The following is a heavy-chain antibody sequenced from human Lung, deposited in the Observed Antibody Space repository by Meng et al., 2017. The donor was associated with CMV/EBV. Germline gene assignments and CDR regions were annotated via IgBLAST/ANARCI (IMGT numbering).Heavy chain of an antibody. V-gene: IGHV1-69*05. CDR1: TVSSYA. CDR2: NIPIFGTA. CDR3: ARGGGYCSSTSCYYVDY. D-gene: IGHD2-2*03. Sequence: TVSSYAISWVRQAPGQGLEWMGGNIPIFGTANYAQKFQGRVTITTDESTSTAYMELSSLRSEDTAVYYCARGGGYCSSTSCYYVDYWGQGTLVTVSS. J-gene: IGHJ4*02.